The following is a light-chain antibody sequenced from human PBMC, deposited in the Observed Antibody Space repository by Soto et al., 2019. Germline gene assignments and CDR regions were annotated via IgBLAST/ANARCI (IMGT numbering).Light chain of an antibody. J-gene: IGLJ3*02. V-gene: IGLV1-40*01. Sequence: QSVLTQPPSVSGASGQRVTISCTGSSSNIGAGYDVHWYQQLPGTAPKLLIYGSSNRPSGVPDRFSGSKSGTSASLAITGLQAEDEADYYCQSYDSSLFWVFGGGTKLTVL. CDR1: SSNIGAGYD. CDR2: GSS. CDR3: QSYDSSLFWV.